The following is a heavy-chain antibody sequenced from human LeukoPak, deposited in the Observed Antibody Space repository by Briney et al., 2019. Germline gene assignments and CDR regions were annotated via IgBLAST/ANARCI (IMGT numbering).Heavy chain of an antibody. CDR2: IVVGSGNT. J-gene: IGHJ3*02. D-gene: IGHD3-3*01. CDR1: GFTFTSFA. Sequence: SVKVSCKASGFTFTSFAMQWVRQARGQRLEWIGWIVVGSGNTNYAQKFQERVTITRDMSTSTAYMELSSLRSEDTAVYYCAADPAYYDFWSGYYKGDAFDIWGQGTMVTVSS. V-gene: IGHV1-58*02. CDR3: AADPAYYDFWSGYYKGDAFDI.